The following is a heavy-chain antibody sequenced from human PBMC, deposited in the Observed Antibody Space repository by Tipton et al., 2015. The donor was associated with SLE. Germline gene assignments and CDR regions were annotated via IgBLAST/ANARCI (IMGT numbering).Heavy chain of an antibody. CDR1: GGSFSGYY. Sequence: TLSLTCAVYGGSFSGYYWSWIRQPPGKGLEWIGEINHIGSTNYNPSLKSRVTISVDTSKNQFSLKLTSVTAADTAVYYCARVPYSSGWTRWAFDIWGQGKIVTVPS. CDR2: INHIGST. V-gene: IGHV4-34*01. D-gene: IGHD6-19*01. CDR3: ARVPYSSGWTRWAFDI. J-gene: IGHJ3*02.